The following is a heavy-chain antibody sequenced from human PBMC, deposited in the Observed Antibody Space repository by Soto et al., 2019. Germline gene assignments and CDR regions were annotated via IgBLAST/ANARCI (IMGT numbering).Heavy chain of an antibody. V-gene: IGHV3-30-3*01. J-gene: IGHJ4*02. CDR1: GFTFSSYA. D-gene: IGHD4-17*01. CDR2: ISYDGSNK. CDR3: ASELRLYFDY. Sequence: QVQLVESGGGVVQPGRSLRLSCAASGFTFSSYAMPWVRQAPGKGLEWVAVISYDGSNKYYADSVKGRFTISRDNSKNTLYLQMKSLRAEDTAVYYCASELRLYFDYWGQGTLVTVSS.